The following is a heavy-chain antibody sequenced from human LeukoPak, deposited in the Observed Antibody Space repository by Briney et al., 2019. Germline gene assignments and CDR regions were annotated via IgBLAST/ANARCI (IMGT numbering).Heavy chain of an antibody. Sequence: GGSLALSCAASGFSLSGYWMYWVRQAPGKGLVWVSLINGDGRSTNYADSVKGRFTISRDNAKNTLYLQVNSLRADDTAVYYCARHLGTYSDHWGEGTPVSASA. CDR2: INGDGRST. V-gene: IGHV3-74*01. CDR3: ARHLGTYSDH. CDR1: GFSLSGYW. D-gene: IGHD1-1*01. J-gene: IGHJ4*02.